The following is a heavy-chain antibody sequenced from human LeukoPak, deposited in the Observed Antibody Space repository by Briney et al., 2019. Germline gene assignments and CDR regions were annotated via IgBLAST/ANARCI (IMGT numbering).Heavy chain of an antibody. CDR2: NSRSGSTR. J-gene: IGHJ3*02. D-gene: IGHD3-10*01. Sequence: GGSLRLPCAISGFPFSACELPWVRQAPGRGREGVSYNSRSGSTRYYADSMKGRFTISRDNAKNSLYLQMNSLRAEDTAVYYCAIVATMVRVPLDALDIWGQGTMVSVSS. CDR1: GFPFSACE. V-gene: IGHV3-48*03. CDR3: AIVATMVRVPLDALDI.